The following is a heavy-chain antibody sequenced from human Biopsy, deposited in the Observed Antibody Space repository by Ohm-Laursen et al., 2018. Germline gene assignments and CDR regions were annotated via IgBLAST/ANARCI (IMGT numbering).Heavy chain of an antibody. Sequence: SSVKVSCKASGGTFSNYAISWVRQAPGEGLEWMGGIIAVSGLVNYAPKLQGRVSMTADKTTYTAYMELTSLTSEDTAVYFCARHYYDTSGYNWFDPWGQGTLVTVSS. CDR1: GGTFSNYA. CDR2: IIAVSGLV. CDR3: ARHYYDTSGYNWFDP. J-gene: IGHJ5*02. V-gene: IGHV1-69*17. D-gene: IGHD3-22*01.